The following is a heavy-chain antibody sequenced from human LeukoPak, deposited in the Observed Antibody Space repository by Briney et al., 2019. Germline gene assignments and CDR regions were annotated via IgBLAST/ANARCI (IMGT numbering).Heavy chain of an antibody. D-gene: IGHD5-18*01. V-gene: IGHV4-59*01. CDR1: GGSISSYY. Sequence: SETLSLTCTVSGGSISSYYWSWIRQPPGKGLEWIGYIYYSGSTNYNPSLKSRVTISVDTSKDQFSLKLSSVTAADTAVYYCARCSFRGYPDYWGQGTLVTVSS. CDR3: ARCSFRGYPDY. J-gene: IGHJ4*02. CDR2: IYYSGST.